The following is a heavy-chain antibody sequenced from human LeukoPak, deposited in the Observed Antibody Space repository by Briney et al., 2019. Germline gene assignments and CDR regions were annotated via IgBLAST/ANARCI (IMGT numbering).Heavy chain of an antibody. J-gene: IGHJ3*02. D-gene: IGHD2-15*01. CDR3: ARGQWGWHAFDI. Sequence: ASVKVSCKASGYTFTTYDIIWVRQATGQGLEWMGWMNPSSGKTDYAQKFQGRVTITRNTSISTAYMELSSLRSEDTAVYYCARGQWGWHAFDIWGQGTMVTVSS. CDR2: MNPSSGKT. V-gene: IGHV1-8*03. CDR1: GYTFTTYD.